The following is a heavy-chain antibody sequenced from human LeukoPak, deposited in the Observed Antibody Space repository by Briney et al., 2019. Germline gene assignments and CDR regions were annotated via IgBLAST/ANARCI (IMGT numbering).Heavy chain of an antibody. V-gene: IGHV2-5*02. CDR1: GFSLSTSGVG. Sequence: SGPTLANATHTHTLTCTLSGFSLSTSGVGVAWIRQPPGKALEWLALIYWDDDKRYSPSLKSRLTITKDTSRNQVVLTMTNMDPVDTATYYCAHKHRESSDYEFDYWGQGTLVTVSS. D-gene: IGHD5-12*01. J-gene: IGHJ4*02. CDR3: AHKHRESSDYEFDY. CDR2: IYWDDDK.